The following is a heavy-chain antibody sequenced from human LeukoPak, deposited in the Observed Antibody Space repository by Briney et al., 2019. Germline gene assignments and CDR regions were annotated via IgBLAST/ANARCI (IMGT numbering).Heavy chain of an antibody. Sequence: SETLSLTCTVSRGSITSNYGSWIRQPPGKGLEWIGYIYYSGSTHYNPSLKSRVTISTDTSKNQFSLRLNSVTAADTAVYYCARWIPSSNSFDYWGQGTLVTVSS. CDR2: IYYSGST. D-gene: IGHD2-2*01. J-gene: IGHJ4*02. CDR1: RGSITSNY. V-gene: IGHV4-59*01. CDR3: ARWIPSSNSFDY.